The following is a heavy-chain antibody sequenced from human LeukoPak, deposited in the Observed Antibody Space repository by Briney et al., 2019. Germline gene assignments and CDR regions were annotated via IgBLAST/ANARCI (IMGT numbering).Heavy chain of an antibody. CDR1: GFTFSSYE. D-gene: IGHD6-19*01. Sequence: GGSLRLSCTASGFTFSSYEMNWVRQGPGKGLEWVAYISRSGSTMYYADSVKGRFTISRDNAKTSLYLQMNSLRAEDTAVYYCARSSSGWSPRCGMDVWRQGTTVTVSS. V-gene: IGHV3-48*03. CDR2: ISRSGSTM. J-gene: IGHJ6*02. CDR3: ARSSSGWSPRCGMDV.